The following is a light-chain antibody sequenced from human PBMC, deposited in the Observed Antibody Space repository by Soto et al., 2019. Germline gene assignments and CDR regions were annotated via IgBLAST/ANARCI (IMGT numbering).Light chain of an antibody. J-gene: IGLJ2*01. CDR2: RNN. CDR3: TVWDANLRGRL. CDR1: SYNIESNF. Sequence: QSVLTQPPSASGTPGQRVTISCSGSSYNIESNFVYWYQQFPGPAPRLLIYRNNQRPSGVPDRFSGSKSGTSASLAISALRSEEEADYYCTVWDANLRGRLFGGGTKLTVL. V-gene: IGLV1-47*01.